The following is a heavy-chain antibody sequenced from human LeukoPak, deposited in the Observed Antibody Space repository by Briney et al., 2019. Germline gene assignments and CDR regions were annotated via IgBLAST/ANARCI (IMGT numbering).Heavy chain of an antibody. Sequence: GGSLRLSCAASGFTFNNYAMTWVRQAPGKGLEWVSAISDNGINTWHADSVKGRFTISRDNSKNSLYLQMNSLRAEDTAVYYCTKELRMVGSTKGFDYWGQGILVTVSS. CDR1: GFTFNNYA. J-gene: IGHJ4*02. CDR2: ISDNGINT. CDR3: TKELRMVGSTKGFDY. D-gene: IGHD1-26*01. V-gene: IGHV3-23*01.